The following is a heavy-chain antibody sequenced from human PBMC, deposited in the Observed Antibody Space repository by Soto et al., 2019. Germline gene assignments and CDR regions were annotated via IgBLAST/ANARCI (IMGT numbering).Heavy chain of an antibody. CDR2: IWYDGSNK. V-gene: IGHV3-33*01. D-gene: IGHD3-10*01. J-gene: IGHJ4*02. CDR3: ARGRSGSYYSRVYYFDY. Sequence: ESGGGVVQPGRSLRLSCAASGFTFSSYGMHWVRQAPGKGLEWVAVIWYDGSNKYYADSVKGRFTISRDNSKNTXXXXMXXXXXXDTAVYYCARGRSGSYYSRVYYFDYWGQGTLVTVSS. CDR1: GFTFSSYG.